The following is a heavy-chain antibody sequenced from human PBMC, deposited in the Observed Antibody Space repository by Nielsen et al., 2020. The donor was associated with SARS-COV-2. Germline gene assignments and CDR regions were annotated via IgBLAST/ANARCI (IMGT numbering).Heavy chain of an antibody. J-gene: IGHJ5*02. CDR1: GFTFSSYA. CDR3: AGGTVTHPDL. Sequence: GESLKISCAASGFTFSSYAMSWVRQAPGKGLEWVSAISGSGGSTYYADSVRGRFTISRDNSKNTLYLQMNSLRAEDTAVYYCAGGTVTHPDLWGQGTLVTVSS. V-gene: IGHV3-23*01. D-gene: IGHD4-17*01. CDR2: ISGSGGST.